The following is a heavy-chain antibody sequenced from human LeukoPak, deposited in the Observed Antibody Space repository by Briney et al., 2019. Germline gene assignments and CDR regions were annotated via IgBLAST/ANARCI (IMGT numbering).Heavy chain of an antibody. D-gene: IGHD3-22*01. J-gene: IGHJ4*02. V-gene: IGHV3-53*01. CDR1: GFTFSSHA. Sequence: GGSQRLSCVASGFTFSSHAMSWVRQAPGKGLEWVSVIYSGGSTYYADSVKGRFTISRDNSKNTLYLQMNSLRAEDAAVYYCAREVLIRYDSSGYHTHWGQGTLVTVSS. CDR3: AREVLIRYDSSGYHTH. CDR2: IYSGGST.